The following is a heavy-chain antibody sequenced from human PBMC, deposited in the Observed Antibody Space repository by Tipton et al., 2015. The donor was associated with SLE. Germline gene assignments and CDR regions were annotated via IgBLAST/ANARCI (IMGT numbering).Heavy chain of an antibody. CDR1: GYSFTSYG. CDR2: ISAYNGNT. Sequence: QSGAEVKKPGASVKVSCKASGYSFTSYGISWVRQAPGQGLEWMGWISAYNGNTNYAQKFQGRVTMTKDTSTSAAYMELRSLRSDDKAIYYCARDGDSSGYYFGFDYWGHGTLVSVSS. CDR3: ARDGDSSGYYFGFDY. D-gene: IGHD3-22*01. V-gene: IGHV1-18*01. J-gene: IGHJ4*01.